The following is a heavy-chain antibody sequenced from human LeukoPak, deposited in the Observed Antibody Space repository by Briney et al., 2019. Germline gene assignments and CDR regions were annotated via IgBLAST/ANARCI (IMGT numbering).Heavy chain of an antibody. CDR3: ARGGGKEGYYMDV. Sequence: SETLSLTCTVSGGSISSGGHYWSWIRQPPGKGLEWIGEINHSGSTNYNPSLKSRVTISVDTSKNQFSLKLSSVTAADTAVYYCARGGGKEGYYMDVWGKGTTVTVSS. D-gene: IGHD1-26*01. V-gene: IGHV4-39*07. CDR1: GGSISSGGHY. J-gene: IGHJ6*03. CDR2: INHSGST.